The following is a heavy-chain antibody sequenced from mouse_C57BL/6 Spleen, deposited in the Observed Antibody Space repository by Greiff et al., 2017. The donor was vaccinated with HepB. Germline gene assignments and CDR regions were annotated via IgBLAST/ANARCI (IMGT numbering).Heavy chain of an antibody. V-gene: IGHV2-6-1*01. CDR2: IWSDGST. J-gene: IGHJ3*01. D-gene: IGHD1-1*01. CDR1: GFSLTSYG. Sequence: VMLVESGPGLVAPSQSLSITCTVSGFSLTSYGVHWVRQPPGKGLEWLVVIWSDGSTTYNSALKSRLSISKDNSKSQVFLKMNSLQTDDTAMYYCARHEGYGSGSWFAYWGQGTLVTVSA. CDR3: ARHEGYGSGSWFAY.